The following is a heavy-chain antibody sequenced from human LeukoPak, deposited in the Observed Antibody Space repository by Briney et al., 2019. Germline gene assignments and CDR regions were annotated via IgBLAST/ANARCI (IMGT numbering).Heavy chain of an antibody. Sequence: PGGSLRLSCAASGFTFTNYAMSWVRQTPGKGLEWVTVIWYDGSNKYYADSMKSRFPISRDNSKNTLYLQMNSLRADDTAVYYCARGAYCSGGRCPGAFDIWGQGTMVTVSS. D-gene: IGHD2-15*01. CDR1: GFTFTNYA. CDR2: IWYDGSNK. J-gene: IGHJ3*02. CDR3: ARGAYCSGGRCPGAFDI. V-gene: IGHV3-33*08.